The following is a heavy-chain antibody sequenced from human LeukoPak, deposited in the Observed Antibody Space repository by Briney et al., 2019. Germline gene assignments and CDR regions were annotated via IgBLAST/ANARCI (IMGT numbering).Heavy chain of an antibody. D-gene: IGHD2-2*01. Sequence: GGSLRLSCAASGLTFSSYSMNWVRQAPGKGLEWVSSISSSSSYIYYADSVKGRFTISRDNAKNSLYLPMNSLRAEDTAVYYCASQIVVVPAANDYWGQGTLVTVSS. CDR3: ASQIVVVPAANDY. CDR2: ISSSSSYI. J-gene: IGHJ4*02. CDR1: GLTFSSYS. V-gene: IGHV3-21*01.